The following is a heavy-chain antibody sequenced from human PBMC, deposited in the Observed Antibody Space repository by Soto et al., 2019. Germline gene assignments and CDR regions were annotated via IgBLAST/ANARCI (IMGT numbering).Heavy chain of an antibody. V-gene: IGHV3-23*01. CDR2: IGGYGHTT. CDR3: VKGGPKVIYFDH. Sequence: EVQLLESGGGSVQPGGSLRLSCAASGFSFGSYAMTWVRQAPGKGLEWVSSIGGYGHTTHYAEFVQGRFTISRDDSEKTVDLQMNSLRVEDTAVYYCVKGGPKVIYFDHWGQGRLVSVSS. D-gene: IGHD2-21*01. CDR1: GFSFGSYA. J-gene: IGHJ4*02.